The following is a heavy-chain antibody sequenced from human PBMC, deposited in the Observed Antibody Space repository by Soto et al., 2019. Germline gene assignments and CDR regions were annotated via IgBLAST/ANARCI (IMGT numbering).Heavy chain of an antibody. CDR1: GGSVSSYS. CDR2: ISYSGST. Sequence: SETRSLTCTVSGGSVSSYSWSWIRQPPGKGLEWIGNISYSGSTTYNPSLKSRVTISVDTSKNQFSLKLTSVTAADTAVYYCARDLGSAAFDIWGQGTMVTVSS. D-gene: IGHD1-26*01. CDR3: ARDLGSAAFDI. J-gene: IGHJ3*02. V-gene: IGHV4-59*02.